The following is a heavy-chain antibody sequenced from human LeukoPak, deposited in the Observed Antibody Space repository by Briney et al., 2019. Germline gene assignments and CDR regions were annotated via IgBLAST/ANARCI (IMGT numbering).Heavy chain of an antibody. CDR2: IYSGGST. J-gene: IGHJ4*02. D-gene: IGHD2-21*01. CDR1: GFAVSSNY. CDR3: AKAPVTTCRGAYCYPFDY. Sequence: GGSLRLSCAASGFAVSSNYMSWVRQAPGKGLEWVSVIYSGGSTYYADSVKGRFTISRDNSKNTVCLQMNRLRPEDAAVYYCAKAPVTTCRGAYCYPFDYWGQGTLVTVSS. V-gene: IGHV3-66*01.